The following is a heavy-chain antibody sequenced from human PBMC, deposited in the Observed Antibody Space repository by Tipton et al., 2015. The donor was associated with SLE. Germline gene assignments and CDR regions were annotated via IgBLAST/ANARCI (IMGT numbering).Heavy chain of an antibody. CDR1: GGSLGSYF. V-gene: IGHV4-59*12. CDR2: IDHSGST. D-gene: IGHD5-12*01. Sequence: TLSLTCSVSGGSLGSYFWTWIRQPPGKGLESIGYIDHSGSTGYNPSLKSRFTISVDTSKNQFSLKLSSVTAADTAVYNCVRDRGYAHFDYWGQGPLVTVSS. J-gene: IGHJ4*02. CDR3: VRDRGYAHFDY.